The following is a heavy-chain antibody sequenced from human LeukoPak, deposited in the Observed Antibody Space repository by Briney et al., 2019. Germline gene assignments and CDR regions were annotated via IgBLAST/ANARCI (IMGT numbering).Heavy chain of an antibody. Sequence: GGSLRLSRAASGFTFSGCAFHWVRQAPGKGLGWVAIISNDGNNKYYADSVKGRFTISRDNSKNTLSLQMNSLRVEDTAVYYCAKDTGDYRVRYFFDSWGQGTLVTVSS. CDR3: AKDTGDYRVRYFFDS. J-gene: IGHJ4*02. CDR2: ISNDGNNK. D-gene: IGHD4-11*01. CDR1: GFTFSGCA. V-gene: IGHV3-30*18.